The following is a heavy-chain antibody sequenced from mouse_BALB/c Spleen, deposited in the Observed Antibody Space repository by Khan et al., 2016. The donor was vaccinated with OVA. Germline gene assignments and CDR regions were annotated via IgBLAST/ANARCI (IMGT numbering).Heavy chain of an antibody. J-gene: IGHJ2*01. CDR2: ISYSGGT. D-gene: IGHD2-4*01. CDR3: ARANYDGYYFDY. CDR1: GYSITSGYA. Sequence: VQLDESGPGLVKPSQSLSLTCTVTGYSITSGYAWNWIRQFPGNKLEWMGYISYSGGTSYNPSLKSRISITRDKSKNQFFLQLNSVTTEDTATYYCARANYDGYYFDYWGQGTTLTVSS. V-gene: IGHV3-2*02.